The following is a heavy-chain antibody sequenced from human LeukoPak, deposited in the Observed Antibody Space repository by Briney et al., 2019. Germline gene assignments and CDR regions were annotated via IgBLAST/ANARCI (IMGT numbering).Heavy chain of an antibody. D-gene: IGHD3-10*01. CDR2: MNPNSGNT. Sequence: GASVKVSCKSSGYTFTSYDINWVRQATGQGLEWMGWMNPNSGNTGYAQKFQGRVTITRNTSISTAYMELSSLRSEDTAVYYCARGGRDYYGSGSKYYYYYIDVWGKGTPVTVSS. CDR1: GYTFTSYD. CDR3: ARGGRDYYGSGSKYYYYYIDV. V-gene: IGHV1-8*03. J-gene: IGHJ6*03.